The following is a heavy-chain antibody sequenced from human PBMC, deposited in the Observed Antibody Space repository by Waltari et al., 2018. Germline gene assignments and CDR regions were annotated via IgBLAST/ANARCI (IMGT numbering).Heavy chain of an antibody. D-gene: IGHD6-19*01. V-gene: IGHV3-7*03. Sequence: EVQLVEAGVGLVQPGGSLRLSCAASGFTFSSYWMTWVRQAPGKGLEWVANIKEDGSEIRYVDSVKGRFTISRDNAKNSLYLQMDSLRVEDTAVYYCARKYSSGWTVLNYWGQGTLVTVSS. J-gene: IGHJ4*02. CDR3: ARKYSSGWTVLNY. CDR1: GFTFSSYW. CDR2: IKEDGSEI.